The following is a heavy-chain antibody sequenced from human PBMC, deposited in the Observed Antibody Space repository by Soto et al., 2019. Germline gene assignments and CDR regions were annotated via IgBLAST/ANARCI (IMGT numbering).Heavy chain of an antibody. V-gene: IGHV3-23*01. J-gene: IGHJ4*01. CDR2: IDNRDGIT. D-gene: IGHD3-10*01. CDR3: AKDRGIHSMIRGLMTPLNNYAS. Sequence: EVQLLEAGGGFVQPGGSRRLSCTASGFTFSSYAMNWVRQAPGKGLEWVSGIDNRDGITKYADPGKGRFTISRDNSRNTLYLQMNSLRAEDTAVYYCAKDRGIHSMIRGLMTPLNNYASWGHGPRVTVSS. CDR1: GFTFSSYA.